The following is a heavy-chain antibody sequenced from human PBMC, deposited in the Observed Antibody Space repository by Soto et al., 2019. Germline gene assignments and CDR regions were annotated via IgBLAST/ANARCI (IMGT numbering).Heavy chain of an antibody. CDR1: GYTFTSYD. Sequence: GASVKVSCKASGYTFTSYDINWVRQATGQGLERMGWMNPNSGNTGYAQKFQGRVTMTRNTSISTAYMELSSLRSEDTAVYYCARGHRHIVVVTAPRGAFDIWGQGTMVTVSS. D-gene: IGHD2-21*02. V-gene: IGHV1-8*01. CDR2: MNPNSGNT. J-gene: IGHJ3*02. CDR3: ARGHRHIVVVTAPRGAFDI.